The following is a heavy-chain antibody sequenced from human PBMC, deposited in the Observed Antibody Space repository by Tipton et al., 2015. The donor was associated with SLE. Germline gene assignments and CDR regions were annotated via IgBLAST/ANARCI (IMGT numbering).Heavy chain of an antibody. CDR3: ARGFDY. CDR1: GYTFTGYY. Sequence: QVQLVQSGPEVKNPGASVKVSCKASGYTFTGYYIHWVRQAPGQGLEWMGRINSNSGGTNSAQRFQGRVTMTRDTSITTAYMELSSLISDDTAVYYCARGFDYWGQGTLVTVSS. V-gene: IGHV1-2*06. J-gene: IGHJ4*02. CDR2: INSNSGGT.